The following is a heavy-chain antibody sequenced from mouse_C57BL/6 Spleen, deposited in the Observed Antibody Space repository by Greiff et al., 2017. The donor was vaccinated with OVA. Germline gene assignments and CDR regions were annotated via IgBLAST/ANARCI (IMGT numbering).Heavy chain of an antibody. J-gene: IGHJ4*01. V-gene: IGHV1-80*01. Sequence: VQLQQSGAELVKPGASVEISCKASGYAFSSYWMNWVKQRPGKGLEWIGQIYPGDGDTNYNGKFKGKATLTADKSSSTAYMQLSSLTSEDSAVYFCARKVTTVVAKAMDYWGQGTSVTVSS. D-gene: IGHD1-1*01. CDR2: IYPGDGDT. CDR3: ARKVTTVVAKAMDY. CDR1: GYAFSSYW.